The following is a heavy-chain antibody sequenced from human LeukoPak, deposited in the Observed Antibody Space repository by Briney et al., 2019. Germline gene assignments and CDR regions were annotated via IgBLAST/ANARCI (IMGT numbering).Heavy chain of an antibody. CDR1: GGSITITNY. CDR2: VNLQGST. Sequence: SGTLSLACGVSGGSITITNYWTWVRQPPGKGLEWIGEVNLQGSTNYNPSLMGRVAISVDTSENHISLQLTSVTAADTAVYYCAREGGPYRPLDYSGQGTLVTVSS. V-gene: IGHV4-4*02. J-gene: IGHJ4*02. CDR3: AREGGPYRPLDY.